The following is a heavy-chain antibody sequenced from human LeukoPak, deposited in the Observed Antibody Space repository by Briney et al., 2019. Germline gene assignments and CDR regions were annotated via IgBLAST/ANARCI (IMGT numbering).Heavy chain of an antibody. V-gene: IGHV4-4*07. CDR2: IYTSGST. CDR3: ASEHYYGSGSYYSY. CDR1: GGSISSYY. D-gene: IGHD3-10*01. Sequence: SETLSLTCTVSGGSISSYYWSWIRQPAAQGLEWIGRIYTSGSTSYNPSLKSRVTMSVDTSKNQFSLKLSSVTAADTAVYYCASEHYYGSGSYYSYWGQGTLVTVSS. J-gene: IGHJ4*02.